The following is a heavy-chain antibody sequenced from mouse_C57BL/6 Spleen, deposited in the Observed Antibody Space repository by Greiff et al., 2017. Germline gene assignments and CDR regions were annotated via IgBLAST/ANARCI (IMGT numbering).Heavy chain of an antibody. CDR2: IYPGDGDT. CDR3: ASPLGEGYFDV. CDR1: GYAFSSSW. Sequence: VQLQQSGPELVKPGTSVQISCKASGYAFSSSWMNWVKQRPGKGLEWIGRIYPGDGDTNYNGKFKGKATLTADKSSSTAYMQLSSLTSEDSAVYFCASPLGEGYFDVWGTGTTVTVSS. V-gene: IGHV1-82*01. J-gene: IGHJ1*03. D-gene: IGHD6-1*01.